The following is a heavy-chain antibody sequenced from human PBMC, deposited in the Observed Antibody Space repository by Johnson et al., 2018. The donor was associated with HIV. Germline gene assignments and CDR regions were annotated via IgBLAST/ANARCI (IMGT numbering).Heavy chain of an antibody. J-gene: IGHJ3*02. Sequence: QVQLVESGGGVVQPGRSLKLSCAASGFTFSSYGMHWVRQAPGKGLEWVAVIWSDGSNKYYADSVQGRLTISRDNSKNTLYLQMNSLRAEDPAVYYCAKDRGSPGIPAAFDIWGQGTMVTVSP. CDR2: IWSDGSNK. D-gene: IGHD1-26*01. CDR3: AKDRGSPGIPAAFDI. V-gene: IGHV3-33*06. CDR1: GFTFSSYG.